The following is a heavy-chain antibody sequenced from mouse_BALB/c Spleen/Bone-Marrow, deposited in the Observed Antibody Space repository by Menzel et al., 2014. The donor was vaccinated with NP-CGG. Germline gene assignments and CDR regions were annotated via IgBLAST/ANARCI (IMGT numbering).Heavy chain of an antibody. CDR3: ARSLYGYDWYFDV. CDR2: INPYNDGT. V-gene: IGHV1-14*01. D-gene: IGHD2-2*01. Sequence: EVQLQQSGPELVKPGASVKMSCKASGYTFTSYVMHWVKQKPGQGLEWIGNINPYNDGTKYNEKFKGKATLTSDKSKTPDYMELSSQTSDDSAVYYCARSLYGYDWYFDVWGAGTTVTVSS. J-gene: IGHJ1*01. CDR1: GYTFTSYV.